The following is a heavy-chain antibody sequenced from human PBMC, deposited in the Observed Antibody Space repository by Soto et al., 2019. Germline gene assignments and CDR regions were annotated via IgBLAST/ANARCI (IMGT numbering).Heavy chain of an antibody. J-gene: IGHJ4*02. Sequence: GGSLRLSCAASGFTFSRCGMHWVRQAPGKGLEWVAVIWHDGSNKYYADSVKGRFTISRDNSKNTLYLQMNSLRAEDTAVYYCARDPYRILTGYYIPSFDYWGQGTLVTVSS. D-gene: IGHD3-9*01. CDR3: ARDPYRILTGYYIPSFDY. CDR2: IWHDGSNK. CDR1: GFTFSRCG. V-gene: IGHV3-33*01.